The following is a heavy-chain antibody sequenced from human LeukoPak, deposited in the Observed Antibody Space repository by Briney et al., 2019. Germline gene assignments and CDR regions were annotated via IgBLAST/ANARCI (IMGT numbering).Heavy chain of an antibody. D-gene: IGHD6-19*01. CDR1: GGSISSYY. V-gene: IGHV4-59*01. J-gene: IGHJ4*02. Sequence: RSSETLSLTCTVSGGSISSYYWSWIRQPPGKGLEWIGYIYYSGSTNYNPSLKSRVTISVDTSKNQFSLKLSSVTAADTAVYYCARGGWYLDYWGQGTLVTVSS. CDR2: IYYSGST. CDR3: ARGGWYLDY.